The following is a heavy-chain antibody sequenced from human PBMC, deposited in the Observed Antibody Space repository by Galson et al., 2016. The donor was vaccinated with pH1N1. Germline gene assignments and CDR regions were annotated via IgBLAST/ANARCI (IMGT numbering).Heavy chain of an antibody. CDR3: ARHRGGGGGDSYYFDY. CDR2: IYPADSDT. CDR1: GYSFTNYW. Sequence: QSGAEVTKPGDSLKIPCKASGYSFTNYWIGWVRQMPGKGLEWMGIIYPADSDTRYSPSFQGQVTISADSSISTTYLRWSSLKASDTAMYYCARHRGGGGGDSYYFDYWGQGALVTVSS. D-gene: IGHD2-21*02. V-gene: IGHV5-51*03. J-gene: IGHJ4*02.